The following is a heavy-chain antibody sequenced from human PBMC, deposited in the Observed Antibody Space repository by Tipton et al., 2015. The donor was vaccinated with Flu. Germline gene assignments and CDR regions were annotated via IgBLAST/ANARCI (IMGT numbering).Heavy chain of an antibody. D-gene: IGHD6-19*01. Sequence: GSLRLSCAASGFTFSDSYMSWIRQAPGKGLEWVAFIRHDGSDKYYADSVKGRFTISRDDARDALYLLINSLRPEDTAVYYCAKDGWDTSGWYPFDYWGQGTLVTVSS. CDR2: IRHDGSDK. V-gene: IGHV3-30*02. CDR1: GFTFSDSY. J-gene: IGHJ4*02. CDR3: AKDGWDTSGWYPFDY.